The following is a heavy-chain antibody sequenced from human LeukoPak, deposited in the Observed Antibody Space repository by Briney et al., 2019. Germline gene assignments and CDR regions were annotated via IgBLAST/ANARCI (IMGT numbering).Heavy chain of an antibody. CDR3: ARDTGSSSGGGSGMDV. D-gene: IGHD6-13*01. CDR2: IYHSGST. J-gene: IGHJ6*04. CDR1: GYSISSGYY. Sequence: SETLSLTCAVSGYSISSGYYWGWIRQPPGKGLEWIGSIYHSGSTLYNPSLKSRVTISVDTSKTQFSLNLSSVTAADTAVYYWARDTGSSSGGGSGMDVWGKGTTVTVSS. V-gene: IGHV4-38-2*02.